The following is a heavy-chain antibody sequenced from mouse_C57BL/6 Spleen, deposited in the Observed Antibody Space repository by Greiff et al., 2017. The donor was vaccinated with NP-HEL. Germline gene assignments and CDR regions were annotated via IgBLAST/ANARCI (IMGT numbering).Heavy chain of an antibody. CDR1: GFTFSSYA. CDR3: ASDYGNYEGWYFDV. J-gene: IGHJ1*03. V-gene: IGHV5-4*03. Sequence: DVKLQESGGGLVKPGGSLKLSCAASGFTFSSYAMSWVRQTPEKRLEWVATISDGGSYTYYPDNVKGRFTISRDNAKNNLYLQMSHLKSEDTAMYYCASDYGNYEGWYFDVWGTGTTVTVSS. CDR2: ISDGGSYT. D-gene: IGHD2-1*01.